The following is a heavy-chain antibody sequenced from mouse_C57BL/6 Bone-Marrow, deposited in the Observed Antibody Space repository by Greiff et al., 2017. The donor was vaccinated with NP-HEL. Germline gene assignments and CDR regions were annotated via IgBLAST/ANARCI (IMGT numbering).Heavy chain of an antibody. J-gene: IGHJ2*01. V-gene: IGHV1-39*01. CDR3: VILNYYGSSLEGSFDY. CDR2: INPNYGTT. Sequence: VQLKQSGPELVKPGASVKISCKASGYSFTDYNMNWVKQSNGKGLEWIGVINPNYGTTSYNQKFKGKATLTVDQSSSTAYMQLNSLTSEDSAVYDCVILNYYGSSLEGSFDYWGQGTTLTVSS. D-gene: IGHD1-1*01. CDR1: GYSFTDYN.